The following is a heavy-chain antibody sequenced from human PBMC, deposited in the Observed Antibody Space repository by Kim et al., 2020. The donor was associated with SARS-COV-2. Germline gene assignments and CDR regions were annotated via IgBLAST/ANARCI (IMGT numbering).Heavy chain of an antibody. D-gene: IGHD6-13*01. V-gene: IGHV3-20*01. CDR1: GFTFDDYG. CDR2: INWNGGRT. CDR3: ARGGAAAPLTLRYYYYYMDV. J-gene: IGHJ6*03. Sequence: GGSLRLSCAASGFTFDDYGMSWVRQAPGKGLEWVSGINWNGGRTGYADSVQGRFTISRDNAKNSLYLQMNSLRAEDTALYHCARGGAAAPLTLRYYYYYMDVWGNGTPVSLSS.